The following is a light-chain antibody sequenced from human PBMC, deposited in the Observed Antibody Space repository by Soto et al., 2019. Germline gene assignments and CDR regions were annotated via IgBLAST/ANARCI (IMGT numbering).Light chain of an antibody. CDR1: SSNIGAGYD. J-gene: IGLJ2*01. CDR2: SNN. V-gene: IGLV1-40*01. Sequence: QSVLTQPPSVSGAPGQSVTISCTWSSSNIGAGYDVHWYQQLPGTAPKLLIYSNNNRPPGVPDRFSGSKSGTSASLAITGLQAEDEADYYCQSYDSSLTGGIFGGGTKVTVL. CDR3: QSYDSSLTGGI.